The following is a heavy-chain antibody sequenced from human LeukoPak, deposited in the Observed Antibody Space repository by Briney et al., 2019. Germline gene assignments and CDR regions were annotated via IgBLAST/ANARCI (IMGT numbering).Heavy chain of an antibody. J-gene: IGHJ4*02. CDR1: GFIFDDYA. V-gene: IGHV3-9*01. CDR3: ARGGADYYDSSGFSHY. D-gene: IGHD3-22*01. CDR2: ISWNSGSI. Sequence: PGRSLRLSCAASGFIFDDYAMHWVRQAPGKGLEWVSGISWNSGSIGYADSVRGRFTISRDNSKNSLYLQMNSLRAEDTAVYYCARGGADYYDSSGFSHYWGQGTLATVSS.